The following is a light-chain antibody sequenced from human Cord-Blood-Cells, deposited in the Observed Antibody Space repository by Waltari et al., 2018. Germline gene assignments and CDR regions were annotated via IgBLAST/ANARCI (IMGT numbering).Light chain of an antibody. CDR1: SLRSYY. Sequence: SSELTQDPAVSVALGQTVRITCQGDSLRSYYASWYQQKPGQAPVLVIYGKNNRPSGIPERFAGSSSGNASSLTITGAQAEDEADYYCDSRDSSGNHLVFGGATKLTVL. J-gene: IGLJ3*02. CDR3: DSRDSSGNHLV. CDR2: GKN. V-gene: IGLV3-19*01.